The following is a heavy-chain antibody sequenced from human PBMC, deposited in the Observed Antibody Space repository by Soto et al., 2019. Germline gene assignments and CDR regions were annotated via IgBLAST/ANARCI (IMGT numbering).Heavy chain of an antibody. Sequence: GGSLSLSCAASGFTFSSYRMHWVRQAPGKGLVWVSRINSDGSSTSYADSVKGRFTISRDNAKNTLYLQMNSLRAEDTAVYYCASTLTPHYYGSGSYYNRDYYGMDVWGQGTTVTVSS. V-gene: IGHV3-74*01. D-gene: IGHD3-10*01. CDR3: ASTLTPHYYGSGSYYNRDYYGMDV. CDR2: INSDGSST. CDR1: GFTFSSYR. J-gene: IGHJ6*02.